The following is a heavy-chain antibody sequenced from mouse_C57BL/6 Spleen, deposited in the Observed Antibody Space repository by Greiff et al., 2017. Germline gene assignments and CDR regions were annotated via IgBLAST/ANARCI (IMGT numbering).Heavy chain of an antibody. V-gene: IGHV1-82*01. J-gene: IGHJ2*01. D-gene: IGHD2-4*01. Sequence: QVQLQQSGPELVKPGASVKISCKASGYAFSSSWMNWVKQRPGKGLEWIGRIYPGDGDTNYNGKFKGKATLTADKSSSTAYMQLSSLTSEDSAVYFCARSLYDYEGFDYWGQGTTLTVSS. CDR2: IYPGDGDT. CDR1: GYAFSSSW. CDR3: ARSLYDYEGFDY.